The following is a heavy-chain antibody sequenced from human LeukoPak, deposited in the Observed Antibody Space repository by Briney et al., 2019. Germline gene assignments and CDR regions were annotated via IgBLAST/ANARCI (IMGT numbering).Heavy chain of an antibody. CDR2: INPNSGGT. Sequence: ASVKVSCKASGYTFTVYYMHWVRQAPGQGLEWMGWINPNSGGTNCAQKFQGRVTMTRDTSISTAYMELSRLRSDDTAVYYCARGADGDYVDYWGQGTLVTVSS. J-gene: IGHJ4*02. D-gene: IGHD4-17*01. CDR3: ARGADGDYVDY. V-gene: IGHV1-2*02. CDR1: GYTFTVYY.